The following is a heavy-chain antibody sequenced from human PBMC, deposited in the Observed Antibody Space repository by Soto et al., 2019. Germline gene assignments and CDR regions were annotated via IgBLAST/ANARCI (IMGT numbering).Heavy chain of an antibody. CDR3: ARHRARSSYFDY. J-gene: IGHJ4*02. CDR2: IYYSGST. V-gene: IGHV4-39*01. Sequence: SETLSLTCTVSGGSINSSSYYWGWIRQPPGKGLEWIGSIYYSGSTYYNPSLKSRVTISVDTSKNQFSLKLSSVTAADTAVYYCARHRARSSYFDYWGRGTLVTVSS. CDR1: GGSINSSSYY.